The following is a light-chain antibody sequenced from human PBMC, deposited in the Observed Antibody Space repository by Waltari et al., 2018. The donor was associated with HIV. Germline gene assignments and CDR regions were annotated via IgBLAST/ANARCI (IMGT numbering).Light chain of an antibody. CDR3: QQSYSTPQT. V-gene: IGKV1-39*01. J-gene: IGKJ1*01. CDR1: QNIRKY. Sequence: DIQMTQSPSSLSASVGDRVTITCRASQNIRKYLNWYQQKPGKTPELLVFAASNLQSGVPSRFRGSGSVTDFTLTISSLQREDFATYYWQQSYSTPQTFGQGTKVEIK. CDR2: AAS.